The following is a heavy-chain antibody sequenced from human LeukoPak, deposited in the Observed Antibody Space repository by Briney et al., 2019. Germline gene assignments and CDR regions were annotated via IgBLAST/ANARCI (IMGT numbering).Heavy chain of an antibody. D-gene: IGHD2-2*01. Sequence: SVKVSCKASGGTFSSYAISWVRQAPGQGLEWMGGVIPIFGTANYAQKSQGRVTITADESTSTAYMELSSLRSEDTAVYYCARSSPRIVVVPAAIPGYSDWGQGTLVTVSS. J-gene: IGHJ4*02. V-gene: IGHV1-69*13. CDR1: GGTFSSYA. CDR2: VIPIFGTA. CDR3: ARSSPRIVVVPAAIPGYSD.